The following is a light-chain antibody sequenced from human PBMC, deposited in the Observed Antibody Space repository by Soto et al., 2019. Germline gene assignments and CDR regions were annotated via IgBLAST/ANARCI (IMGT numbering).Light chain of an antibody. Sequence: QSVLTQPPSVSGAPGQRVTISCTGSSSNIGAGYDVHWYQQFPGTAPKLLIYGNNNRPSGVPDRFSGSRSGTSASLAITGLQAEDEADYYCQSDDSHVVFGGGTKLTV. V-gene: IGLV1-40*01. J-gene: IGLJ2*01. CDR3: QSDDSHVV. CDR2: GNN. CDR1: SSNIGAGYD.